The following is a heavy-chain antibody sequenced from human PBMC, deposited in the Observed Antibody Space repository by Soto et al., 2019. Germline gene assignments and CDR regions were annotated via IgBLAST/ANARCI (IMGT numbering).Heavy chain of an antibody. CDR2: ISYDGSNK. V-gene: IGHV3-30*18. J-gene: IGHJ5*02. CDR3: AKDRSWLSNWFDP. D-gene: IGHD3-22*01. CDR1: GFTFSSYG. Sequence: PGGSLRLSCAASGFTFSSYGMHWVRQAPGKGLEWVAVISYDGSNKYYADSVKGRFTISRDNSKNTLYLQMNSLRAEDTAVYYCAKDRSWLSNWFDPWGQGTLVTVSS.